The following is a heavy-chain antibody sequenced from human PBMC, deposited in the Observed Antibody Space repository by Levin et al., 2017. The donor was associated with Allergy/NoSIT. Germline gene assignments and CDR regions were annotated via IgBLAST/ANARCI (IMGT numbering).Heavy chain of an antibody. D-gene: IGHD2-2*01. V-gene: IGHV3-33*01. Sequence: GGSLRLSCAASGFTFSNYGMHWVRQAPGKGLEWVAVVWYDGSGQNYADSVKGRFTISRDNSRNTLYLQMNYLRAEDTALYYCARGQGNGMNVGSSTLYYFDYWGQGTLVTVSS. CDR2: VWYDGSGQ. CDR3: ARGQGNGMNVGSSTLYYFDY. J-gene: IGHJ4*02. CDR1: GFTFSNYG.